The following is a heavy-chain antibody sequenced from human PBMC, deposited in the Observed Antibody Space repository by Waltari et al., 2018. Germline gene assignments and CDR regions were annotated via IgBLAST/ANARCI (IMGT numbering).Heavy chain of an antibody. J-gene: IGHJ4*02. D-gene: IGHD2-15*01. CDR3: ARDQGGQSFDY. CDR2: INAGNGNT. Sequence: QVQLVQSGAEVKKPGASVKVSCKASGYTFTSYAMPWVRQAPGQRLEWMGWINAGNGNTKYSQKFQGRVTITWDTSASTAYMELSSLRSEDTAVYYCARDQGGQSFDYWGQGTLVTVSS. CDR1: GYTFTSYA. V-gene: IGHV1-3*01.